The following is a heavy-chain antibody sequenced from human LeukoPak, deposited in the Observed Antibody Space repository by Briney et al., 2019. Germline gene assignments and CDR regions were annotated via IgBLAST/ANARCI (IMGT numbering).Heavy chain of an antibody. CDR2: ISYDGSNK. CDR1: GFTFSSYA. Sequence: GGSLRLSCAASGFTFSSYAMHWVRQAPGKGLEGVAVISYDGSNKYYADSVKGRFTISRDNSKNTLYLQMNSLRAEDTAVYYCAREVVVAATRDYLPTRGRYYYYMDVWGKGTTVTVSS. CDR3: AREVVVAATRDYLPTRGRYYYYMDV. V-gene: IGHV3-30*04. J-gene: IGHJ6*03. D-gene: IGHD2-15*01.